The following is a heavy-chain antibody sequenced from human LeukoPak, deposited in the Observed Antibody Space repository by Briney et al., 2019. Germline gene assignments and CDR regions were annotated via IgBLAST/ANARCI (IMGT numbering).Heavy chain of an antibody. D-gene: IGHD2-15*01. CDR2: INHSGST. Sequence: SETLSLTCAVYGGSFSGYYWSWIRQPPGKGLEWIGEINHSGSTNYNPSLKSRVTISVDTSKNQFSLKLSSVTAADTAVYYCARDMACSGGSCYSSDWGQGTLVTVSS. J-gene: IGHJ4*02. CDR1: GGSFSGYY. V-gene: IGHV4-34*01. CDR3: ARDMACSGGSCYSSD.